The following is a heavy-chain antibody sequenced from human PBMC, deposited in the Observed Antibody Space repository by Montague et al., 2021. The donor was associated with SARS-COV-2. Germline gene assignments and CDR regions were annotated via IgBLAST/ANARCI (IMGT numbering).Heavy chain of an antibody. Sequence: SETLSLTCTGSGGSISSYYWSWIRQPPGKGLEWIGYIYYSGSTNYNPSLKSRVTISVDTSKNQFSLKLSSVTAADTAVYYCARVGFGYCSGGSCYRAFDYWGQGTLVIVSS. D-gene: IGHD2-15*01. CDR2: IYYSGST. CDR1: GGSISSYY. J-gene: IGHJ4*02. CDR3: ARVGFGYCSGGSCYRAFDY. V-gene: IGHV4-59*01.